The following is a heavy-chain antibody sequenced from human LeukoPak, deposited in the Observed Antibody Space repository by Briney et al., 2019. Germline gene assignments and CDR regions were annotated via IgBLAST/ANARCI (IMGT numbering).Heavy chain of an antibody. CDR3: ARVLSIAAAETYYMDV. J-gene: IGHJ6*03. V-gene: IGHV4-59*12. Sequence: SETLSLTCTVSGGSISSYYWSWIRQPPGKGLEWIGYIYYSGSTNYNPSLKSRVTISVDTSKNQFSLKLSSVTAADTAVYYCARVLSIAAAETYYMDVWGKGTTVTVSS. D-gene: IGHD6-13*01. CDR1: GGSISSYY. CDR2: IYYSGST.